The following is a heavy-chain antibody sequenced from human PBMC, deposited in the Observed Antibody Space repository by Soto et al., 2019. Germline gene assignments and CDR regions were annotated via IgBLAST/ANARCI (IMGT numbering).Heavy chain of an antibody. CDR3: AKGDYYDFWSGYYYYFDY. CDR1: GFTFSSYA. CDR2: ISGSGGST. D-gene: IGHD3-3*01. J-gene: IGHJ4*02. V-gene: IGHV3-23*01. Sequence: GGSLRLSCAASGFTFSSYAMSWVRQAPGKGLEWVSVISGSGGSTYYADSVKGRFTISRDNSKNTLYLQMNSLRVEDTAVYYCAKGDYYDFWSGYYYYFDYWGQGTLVTVSS.